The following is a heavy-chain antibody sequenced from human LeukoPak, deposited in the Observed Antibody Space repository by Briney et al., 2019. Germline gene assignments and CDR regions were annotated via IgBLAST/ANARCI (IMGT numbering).Heavy chain of an antibody. CDR1: GYTLTGLS. Sequence: ASVKVSCKVSGYTLTGLSIHWVRQAPGKGLEWMGGFDPEDGETIYAQQFQGRVTMTEDTSTDTAYMELSSLRSEDTAVYYCATVEPAALGLAFDYWGQGTLVTVSS. CDR3: ATVEPAALGLAFDY. D-gene: IGHD2-2*01. V-gene: IGHV1-24*01. J-gene: IGHJ4*02. CDR2: FDPEDGET.